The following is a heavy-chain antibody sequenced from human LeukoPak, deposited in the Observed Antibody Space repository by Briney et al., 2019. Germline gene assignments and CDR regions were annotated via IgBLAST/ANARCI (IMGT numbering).Heavy chain of an antibody. J-gene: IGHJ4*02. Sequence: GGSLRLSCAASGFTLSIYWMSWVRQAPGKGLEWLANIKHDGSEKYYVDSVKGRFTISRDNAKNSLFLQMNSLRAEDTAVYYCTRDFQGSGMYSVVYWGQGTLVTVSS. CDR3: TRDFQGSGMYSVVY. V-gene: IGHV3-7*05. CDR1: GFTLSIYW. CDR2: IKHDGSEK. D-gene: IGHD3-10*01.